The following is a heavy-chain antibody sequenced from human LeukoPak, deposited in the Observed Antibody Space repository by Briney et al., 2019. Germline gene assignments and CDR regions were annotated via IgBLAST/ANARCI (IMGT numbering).Heavy chain of an antibody. J-gene: IGHJ4*02. Sequence: GGSLRLSCAASGFTFSRDWMHWVRQAPGKGLVWVSRINSDGSSTNYVDSMKGRFTISRDNAKNTLYLQMNSLRVEDTAIYYCVKVRGRARVGYFDYWGQGTLVTVSS. CDR1: GFTFSRDW. V-gene: IGHV3-74*01. CDR3: VKVRGRARVGYFDY. CDR2: INSDGSST. D-gene: IGHD1-26*01.